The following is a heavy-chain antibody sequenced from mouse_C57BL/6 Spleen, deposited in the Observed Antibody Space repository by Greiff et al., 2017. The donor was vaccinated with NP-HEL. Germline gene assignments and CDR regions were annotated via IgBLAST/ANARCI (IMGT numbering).Heavy chain of an antibody. CDR2: ISNLAYSI. V-gene: IGHV5-15*01. CDR1: GFTFSDYG. J-gene: IGHJ4*01. D-gene: IGHD1-1*01. Sequence: EVKLMESGGGLVQPGGSLKLSCAASGFTFSDYGMAWVRQAPRKGPEWVAFISNLAYSIYYADTVTGRFTISRENAKNTLYLEMRSLRSEDTAMYYCARHYYGSSYGAMDYWGQGTSVTVSS. CDR3: ARHYYGSSYGAMDY.